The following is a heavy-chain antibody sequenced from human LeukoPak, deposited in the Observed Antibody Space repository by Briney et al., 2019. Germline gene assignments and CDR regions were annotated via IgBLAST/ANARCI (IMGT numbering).Heavy chain of an antibody. Sequence: PSETLSLTCAVYGGSFSGYYWSWIRQPPGKGLEWIGEINHSGSTNYNPSLKSRVTISVDTSKNQFSLKLSSVTAADTAVYYCARIGYYGSGSYYIGDDYWGQGTLVTVSS. J-gene: IGHJ4*02. CDR1: GGSFSGYY. V-gene: IGHV4-34*01. CDR3: ARIGYYGSGSYYIGDDY. CDR2: INHSGST. D-gene: IGHD3-10*01.